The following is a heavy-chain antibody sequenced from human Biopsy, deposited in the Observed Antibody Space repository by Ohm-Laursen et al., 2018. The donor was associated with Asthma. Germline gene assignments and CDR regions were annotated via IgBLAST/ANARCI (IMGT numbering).Heavy chain of an antibody. CDR1: YGSITSGGYY. J-gene: IGHJ4*02. D-gene: IGHD3-22*01. CDR2: IYYSGST. Sequence: TLSLTCTVSYGSITSGGYYWTWIRQHPGKGLEWIGSIYYSGSTYYNPSLKSRVSISIDTSKNQFSLKLSSVTAADTAVYYCARAQDYYDSRGYYRSFDCWGQGTLVTVSS. V-gene: IGHV4-31*03. CDR3: ARAQDYYDSRGYYRSFDC.